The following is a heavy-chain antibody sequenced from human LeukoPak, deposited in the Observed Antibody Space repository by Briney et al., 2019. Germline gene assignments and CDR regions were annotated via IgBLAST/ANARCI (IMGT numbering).Heavy chain of an antibody. CDR1: GFTLSDYY. V-gene: IGHV3-11*04. CDR3: ARESRYSHDY. J-gene: IGHJ4*02. Sequence: GGSLRLSWAASGFTLSDYYMSWIRQAPGKGLEWVSYISRSGSATYYADSVKGRCTISRDNPKNSLSLQMNGLRADDTAVYYCARESRYSHDYWGQGTLVTVSP. D-gene: IGHD5-18*01. CDR2: ISRSGSAT.